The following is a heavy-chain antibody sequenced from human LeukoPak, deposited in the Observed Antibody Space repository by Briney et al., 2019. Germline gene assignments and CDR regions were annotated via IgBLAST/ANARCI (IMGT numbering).Heavy chain of an antibody. D-gene: IGHD1-26*01. CDR3: VKDPSVGGTAEYFQH. Sequence: GGSLRLSCAASGFTFSSNAISWVRQAPGKGLEWVSVISGSGGSTYYADSVKGRFTISRDNSKNTLFLQMNSLRAEDTAVYYCVKDPSVGGTAEYFQHWGQGTLVTVSS. CDR1: GFTFSSNA. CDR2: ISGSGGST. V-gene: IGHV3-23*01. J-gene: IGHJ1*01.